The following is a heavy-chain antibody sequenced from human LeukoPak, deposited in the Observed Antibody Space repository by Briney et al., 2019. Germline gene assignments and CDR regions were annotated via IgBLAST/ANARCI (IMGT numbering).Heavy chain of an antibody. V-gene: IGHV3-74*01. CDR2: ISSDGSST. CDR3: AREEYSGTYYFDY. J-gene: IGHJ4*02. Sequence: GGSLRLSCAASGFTFSSYWMHWVRHAPGKGLVWVSRISSDGSSTSYADSVKGRFTISRDNAKNTLYLQVNSLRAEDTAVYYCAREEYSGTYYFDYWGQGTLVTVSS. CDR1: GFTFSSYW. D-gene: IGHD1-26*01.